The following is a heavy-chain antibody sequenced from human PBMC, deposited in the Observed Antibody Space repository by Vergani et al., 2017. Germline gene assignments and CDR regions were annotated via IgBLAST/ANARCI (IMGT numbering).Heavy chain of an antibody. D-gene: IGHD3-3*01. V-gene: IGHV3-74*01. CDR3: ARARKFRFGVVWENWFDP. CDR1: GFTFNEYW. J-gene: IGHJ5*02. Sequence: EVELVESGGGLVQPGGSLRLSCAASGFTFNEYWMHWARQVPGKGLVLVSGMNGDGATISYADSVKGRFTISRDNAKNTLFLQMNSLRAEATAVYYCARARKFRFGVVWENWFDPWGKGTLVTVSS. CDR2: MNGDGATI.